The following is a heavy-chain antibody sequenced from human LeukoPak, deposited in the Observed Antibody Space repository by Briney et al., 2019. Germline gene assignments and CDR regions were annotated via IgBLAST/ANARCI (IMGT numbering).Heavy chain of an antibody. CDR3: ARLQEYCSGGSCYSQLGYYGMDV. CDR2: ISSSGSTI. D-gene: IGHD2-15*01. J-gene: IGHJ6*02. Sequence: GGSLRLSCAASGFTFSDYYMSWIRQAPGKGLEWVSYISSSGSTIYYADSVKGRFTISRDNAKNSLYLQMNSLRAEDTAVYYCARLQEYCSGGSCYSQLGYYGMDVWGQGTTVTVSS. V-gene: IGHV3-11*01. CDR1: GFTFSDYY.